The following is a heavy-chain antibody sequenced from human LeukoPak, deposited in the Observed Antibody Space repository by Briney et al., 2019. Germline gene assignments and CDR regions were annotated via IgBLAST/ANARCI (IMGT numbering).Heavy chain of an antibody. D-gene: IGHD6-25*01. CDR3: ARNAATRRSYFDY. J-gene: IGHJ4*02. CDR2: IDHSGST. V-gene: IGHV4-59*08. CDR1: GGSLSNYY. Sequence: PSETLSLTCTVSGGSLSNYYWSWVRQPPGKGLEWIGYIDHSGSTKFNPSLESRVTLSVDTSKNHFSLKLTSVTAADTAVYYCARNAATRRSYFDYWGQGTLVTVSS.